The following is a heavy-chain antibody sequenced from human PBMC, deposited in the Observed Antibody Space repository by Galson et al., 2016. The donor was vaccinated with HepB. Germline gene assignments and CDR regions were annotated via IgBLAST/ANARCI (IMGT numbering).Heavy chain of an antibody. V-gene: IGHV3-23*01. CDR3: AKSSRGYCVGGSCQWFYFDS. CDR2: VRGTGSTT. J-gene: IGHJ4*01. D-gene: IGHD2-15*01. CDR1: GFTFSSYA. Sequence: SLRLSCAAPGFTFSSYAMGWVRQGPGKGLEWVSVVRGTGSTTYYADSVKGRFTISRDNSKNTLYLQMNSLRVEDTAVYYCAKSSRGYCVGGSCQWFYFDSWGHGTLVTVSS.